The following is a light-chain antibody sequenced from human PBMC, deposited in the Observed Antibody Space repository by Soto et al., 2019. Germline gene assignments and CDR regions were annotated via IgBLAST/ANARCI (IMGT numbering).Light chain of an antibody. V-gene: IGKV3-20*01. CDR1: QTLRRTY. CDR2: GAS. J-gene: IGKJ2*01. Sequence: EIVLMQSPGTLSLSPGERATLSCRASQTLRRTYIAWYQQKPGQAPRVLIYGASKRATGIPDRFSGSGSGSDFSLTISRLEPEDFAVYYCHQYDNAPQTYGQGTKVDIK. CDR3: HQYDNAPQT.